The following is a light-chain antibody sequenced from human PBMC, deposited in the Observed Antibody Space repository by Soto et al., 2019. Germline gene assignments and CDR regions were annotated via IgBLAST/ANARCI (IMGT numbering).Light chain of an antibody. J-gene: IGKJ4*01. V-gene: IGKV1-33*01. CDR1: QDISNY. Sequence: IQMTQSPASLSASLGDRVTSTCQASQDISNYLNWYQQKPGKAPKLLIYDASNLETGVPSRFSGSGSGTDFTFTISSLQPEDIATYYCQQYDNLPLTFGGGTKVDIK. CDR3: QQYDNLPLT. CDR2: DAS.